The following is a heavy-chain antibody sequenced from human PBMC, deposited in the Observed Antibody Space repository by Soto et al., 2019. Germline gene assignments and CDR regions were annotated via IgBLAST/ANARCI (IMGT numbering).Heavy chain of an antibody. CDR3: ARDNSITRTSQNIDY. Sequence: QVQLVESGGGVVQPGRSLRLSCAASGFTFSSYGMHWVRQAPGKGLEWVAVIWYDGSNKYYADSVKGRFTISRDNSKNTLYLQMNSLRAEDTAVYYCARDNSITRTSQNIDYWGQGTLVTVSS. D-gene: IGHD1-7*01. CDR1: GFTFSSYG. V-gene: IGHV3-33*01. CDR2: IWYDGSNK. J-gene: IGHJ4*02.